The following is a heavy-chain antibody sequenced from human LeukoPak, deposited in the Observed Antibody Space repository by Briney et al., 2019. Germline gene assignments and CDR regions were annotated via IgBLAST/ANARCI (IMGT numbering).Heavy chain of an antibody. CDR2: IRNDGSNK. V-gene: IGHV3-30*02. J-gene: IGHJ4*02. CDR3: VRDPQYDFWSGYRLQDY. D-gene: IGHD3-3*01. CDR1: GFTFSSYG. Sequence: GGSLRLSCAASGFTFSSYGMDWVRQAPGKGLEWVAFIRNDGSNKYYADSVKGRFTISRDNSKNTLYLQMNSLRAEDTAVYHCVRDPQYDFWSGYRLQDYWGQGTLVTVSS.